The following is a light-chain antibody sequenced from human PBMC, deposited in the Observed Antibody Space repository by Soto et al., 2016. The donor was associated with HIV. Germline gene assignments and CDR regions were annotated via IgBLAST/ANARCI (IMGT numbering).Light chain of an antibody. J-gene: IGKJ4*01. V-gene: IGKV1-6*01. CDR3: LQDYNYPPS. CDR2: AAS. CDR1: QGIRNA. Sequence: AIQMTQSPSSLSASVGDRVTITCRASQGIRNALGWYQQKPGKAPELLIYAASSLRSGVPSRFSGSGSGTEFTLAISSLQPEDSATYYCLQDYNYPPSFGGGTKVELK.